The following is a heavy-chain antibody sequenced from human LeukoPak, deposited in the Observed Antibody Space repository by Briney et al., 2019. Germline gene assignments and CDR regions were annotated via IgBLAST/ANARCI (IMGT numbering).Heavy chain of an antibody. CDR3: ARVGLDAFDI. CDR1: GGSISSGSYY. J-gene: IGHJ3*02. V-gene: IGHV4-61*02. CDR2: IYTSGST. Sequence: SETLSLTCTVSGGSISSGSYYWSWIRQPAGKGLEWIGRIYTSGSTNYNPSLKSRVTMSVDTSKNQFSLKLSSVTAADTAVYYCARVGLDAFDIWGQGTMVTVSS.